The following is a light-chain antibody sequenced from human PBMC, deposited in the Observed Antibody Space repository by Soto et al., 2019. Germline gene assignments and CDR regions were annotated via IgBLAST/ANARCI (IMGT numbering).Light chain of an antibody. CDR2: DAS. Sequence: DIQMTQSPSTLSASVVDRVTVTCRTSQSIGTWLAWYQQKPGKAPHLLIYDASTLKSGVPSRFSGSGSGTEFTLTISSLQPDDFATYYCQQYNSYSEAFGQGTKVDIK. CDR3: QQYNSYSEA. V-gene: IGKV1-5*01. J-gene: IGKJ1*01. CDR1: QSIGTW.